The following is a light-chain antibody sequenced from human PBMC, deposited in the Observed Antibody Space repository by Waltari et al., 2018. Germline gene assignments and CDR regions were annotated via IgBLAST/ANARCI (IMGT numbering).Light chain of an antibody. CDR2: EVS. CDR3: SSYTSGSIVV. CDR1: SSSGGGYHL. J-gene: IGLJ1*01. Sequence: QSALPQPASVSASPGPSLTISCTGTSSSGGGYHLFSWYQPHPGKAPKLIIYEVSNRPSGFSHRFFGSKSGSTASLTISGLQAEDEADYYCSSYTSGSIVVFGTGTKVTVL. V-gene: IGLV2-14*01.